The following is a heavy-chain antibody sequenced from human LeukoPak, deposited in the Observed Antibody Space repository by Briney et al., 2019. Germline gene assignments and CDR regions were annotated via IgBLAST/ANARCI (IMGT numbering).Heavy chain of an antibody. Sequence: SETLSLTCTVSGGSISSYYWSWIRQPPGKGLEWIGYIYYSGNTNYNPSLKSRVTISVDTSKNQFSLKLSSVTAADTAVYYCARDRGRYYDSSGLFDYWGQGTLVTVSS. J-gene: IGHJ4*02. CDR1: GGSISSYY. D-gene: IGHD3-22*01. V-gene: IGHV4-59*01. CDR3: ARDRGRYYDSSGLFDY. CDR2: IYYSGNT.